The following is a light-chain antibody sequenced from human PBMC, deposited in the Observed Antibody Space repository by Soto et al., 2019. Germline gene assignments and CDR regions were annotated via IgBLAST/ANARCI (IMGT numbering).Light chain of an antibody. CDR2: DVS. J-gene: IGLJ2*01. CDR3: CSYGGGYTPLV. Sequence: HSALTQPRSVSGSPGQSVTISCTGSRSDVGGYNYVSWYQQHPGKAPKLMIYDVSKRPSGVPGRFSGSKSGNTASLTISGLQAEDEADYYCCSYGGGYTPLVFGGGTKLTVL. V-gene: IGLV2-11*01. CDR1: RSDVGGYNY.